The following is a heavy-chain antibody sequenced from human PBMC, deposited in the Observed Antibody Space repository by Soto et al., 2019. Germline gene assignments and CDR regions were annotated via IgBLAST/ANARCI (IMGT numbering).Heavy chain of an antibody. V-gene: IGHV4-34*01. D-gene: IGHD6-13*01. CDR2: INHSGST. J-gene: IGHJ5*02. CDR1: GGSFSGYY. Sequence: QVQLQQWGAGLLKPSETLSLTCAVYGGSFSGYYWSWIRQPPGKGLEWIGEINHSGSTNYNPSLKSRLTISVDTSKNQFSLKLSSVTAADTAVYYCARGRRGSSWRNNWFDPWGQGTLVTVSS. CDR3: ARGRRGSSWRNNWFDP.